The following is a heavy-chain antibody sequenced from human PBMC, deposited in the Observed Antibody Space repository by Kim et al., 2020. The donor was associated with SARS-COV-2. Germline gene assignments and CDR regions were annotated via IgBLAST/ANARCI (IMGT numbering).Heavy chain of an antibody. Sequence: GGSLRLSCAASGFTVSSNYMSWVRQAPGKGLEWVSVIYSGGSTYYEASVKGRFTISRDNSTNTLYLQMNSLRAEDTAVYYCSRGLADYYGSGSYWELYCYYSGMDVWGEGTTGTVSS. CDR3: SRGLADYYGSGSYWELYCYYSGMDV. CDR1: GFTVSSNY. D-gene: IGHD3-10*01. CDR2: IYSGGST. V-gene: IGHV3-53*01. J-gene: IGHJ6*04.